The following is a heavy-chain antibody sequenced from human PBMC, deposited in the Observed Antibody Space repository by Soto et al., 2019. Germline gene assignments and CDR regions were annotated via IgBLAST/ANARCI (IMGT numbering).Heavy chain of an antibody. Sequence: QVQLVESGGGLVKPGGSLRLSCADSEFTFSDYYVSWVRQAPGKGLEWVSYISTSGSTIYYTDSMKGRFTISRDNAKSSLFLQMNSLRAEDTAFYYCARGPGDTHYFDYWGQGTLVTVSS. CDR2: ISTSGSTI. CDR3: ARGPGDTHYFDY. D-gene: IGHD2-2*02. V-gene: IGHV3-11*01. CDR1: EFTFSDYY. J-gene: IGHJ4*02.